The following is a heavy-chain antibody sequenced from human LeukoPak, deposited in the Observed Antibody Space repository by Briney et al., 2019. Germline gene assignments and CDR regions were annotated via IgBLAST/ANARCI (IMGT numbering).Heavy chain of an antibody. CDR3: ARVHPDCSGGSCYYRFGP. D-gene: IGHD2-15*01. CDR2: INPNSGGT. V-gene: IGHV1-2*02. CDR1: GYTFTGYY. J-gene: IGHJ5*02. Sequence: ASVKVSCKASGYTFTGYYMHWVRQAPGQGLEWMGWINPNSGGTNYAQKFQGRVTMTRDTSISTAYMELSRLRSDDTAVYYCARVHPDCSGGSCYYRFGPWGQGTLVTVSS.